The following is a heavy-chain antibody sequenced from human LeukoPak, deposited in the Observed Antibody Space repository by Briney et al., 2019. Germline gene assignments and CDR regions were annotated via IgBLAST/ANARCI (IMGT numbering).Heavy chain of an antibody. Sequence: GGSLRLSCAASGFTFNTYWMHWVRQAPGKGLVWVSHINPDGSQTNYADSVTGRFTISRDNAKNTLYLQMNSLRAEDTAVYYCARGPVRRDSYWGQGTLVTVSS. CDR3: ARGPVRRDSY. CDR1: GFTFNTYW. J-gene: IGHJ4*02. D-gene: IGHD3-10*01. CDR2: INPDGSQT. V-gene: IGHV3-74*01.